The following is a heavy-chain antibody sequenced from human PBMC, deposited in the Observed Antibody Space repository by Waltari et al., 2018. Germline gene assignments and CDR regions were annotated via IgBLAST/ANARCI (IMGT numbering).Heavy chain of an antibody. Sequence: QVQLVQSGAEVKKPGASVKVSCKASGYTFTGYYMHWVRQAPGQGLEWMGGINPNSSGTNDAQKFQGRVTITADKSTSTAYMELSSLRSEDTAVYYCARDIAVAGSGWFDPWGQGTLVTVSS. CDR1: GYTFTGYY. D-gene: IGHD6-19*01. CDR3: ARDIAVAGSGWFDP. V-gene: IGHV1-2*02. CDR2: INPNSSGT. J-gene: IGHJ5*02.